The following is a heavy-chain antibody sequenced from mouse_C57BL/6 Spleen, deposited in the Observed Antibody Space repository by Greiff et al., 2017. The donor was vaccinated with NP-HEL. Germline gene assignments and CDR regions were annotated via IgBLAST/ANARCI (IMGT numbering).Heavy chain of an antibody. V-gene: IGHV1-69*01. CDR3: ARSITTVVATSYCFDD. Sequence: QVQLQQPGAELVMPGASVKLSCKASGYTFTSYWLHWVKQRPGQGLEWIGEIDPSDSYTNYNQKFKGKSTLTVDKSSSTAYMQLSSLTSEDSAVYYCARSITTVVATSYCFDDWGQGTTLTVSS. CDR1: GYTFTSYW. CDR2: IDPSDSYT. J-gene: IGHJ2*01. D-gene: IGHD1-1*01.